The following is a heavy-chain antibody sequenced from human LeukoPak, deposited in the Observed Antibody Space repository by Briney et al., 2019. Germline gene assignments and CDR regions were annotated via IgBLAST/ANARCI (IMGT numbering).Heavy chain of an antibody. CDR1: GGSISSSNW. Sequence: KPSETLSLTCAVSGGSISSSNWWSWVRQPPGKGLEWIGEISLSGSTKYNSSLKGRVTISVDKSKNEVSLKLFSVTAADTAVYFCARHGGCYFDLWGRGTLVTVSS. J-gene: IGHJ2*01. CDR3: ARHGGCYFDL. CDR2: ISLSGST. D-gene: IGHD4-23*01. V-gene: IGHV4-4*02.